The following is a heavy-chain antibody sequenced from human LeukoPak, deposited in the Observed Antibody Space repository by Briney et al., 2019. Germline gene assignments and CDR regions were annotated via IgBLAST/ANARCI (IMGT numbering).Heavy chain of an antibody. CDR2: IYHTGTT. V-gene: IGHV4-38-2*01. CDR1: GYSISSGYY. D-gene: IGHD5-24*01. CDR3: AALGPRYGDGRSHFFDY. J-gene: IGHJ4*02. Sequence: PSETLSLTCAVSGYSISSGYYWGWIRQSPGKGLEWLGNIYHTGTTYYNPSLKSRVTISLDTSRNQFSLKVTSLTAADTAIYTCAALGPRYGDGRSHFFDYWGQGTLVIVSS.